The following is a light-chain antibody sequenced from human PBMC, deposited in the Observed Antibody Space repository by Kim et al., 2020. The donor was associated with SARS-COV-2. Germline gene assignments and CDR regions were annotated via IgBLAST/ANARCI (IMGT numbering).Light chain of an antibody. CDR2: GKN. J-gene: IGLJ2*01. Sequence: ELTQDPAVSVALGQTVRITCQGDSLRSYYASWYQQKPGQAPVLVIYGKNNRPSGIPDRFSGPSSGNTASLTITGAQAEDEADYYCNSRDSSGNHPFGGG. V-gene: IGLV3-19*01. CDR1: SLRSYY. CDR3: NSRDSSGNHP.